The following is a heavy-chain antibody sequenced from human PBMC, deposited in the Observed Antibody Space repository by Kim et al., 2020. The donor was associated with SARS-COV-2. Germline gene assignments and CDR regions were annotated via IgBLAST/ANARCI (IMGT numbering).Heavy chain of an antibody. D-gene: IGHD3-9*01. Sequence: GGSLRLSCTASGFTFGDYAMSWFRQAPGKGLEWVGFIRSKAYGGTTEYAASVKGRFTISRDDSKSIAYLQMNSLKTEDTAVYYCTRDYDILTGYYGPPLGDYYYGMDVWGQGPTVTVSS. CDR2: IRSKAYGGTT. CDR1: GFTFGDYA. V-gene: IGHV3-49*03. CDR3: TRDYDILTGYYGPPLGDYYYGMDV. J-gene: IGHJ6*02.